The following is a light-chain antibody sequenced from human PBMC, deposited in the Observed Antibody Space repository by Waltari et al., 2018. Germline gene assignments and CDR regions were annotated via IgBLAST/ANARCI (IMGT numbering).Light chain of an antibody. Sequence: DTQMTQSPSSLSASVGDRVTITCQTSQDTNKYLNWYQQKSGKATKLLIYEASLLETGVPSRFSGRGSGTDFTLTISSLQPEDFATHFCQQYANLPITFGQGTRL. CDR1: QDTNKY. CDR3: QQYANLPIT. CDR2: EAS. V-gene: IGKV1-33*01. J-gene: IGKJ5*01.